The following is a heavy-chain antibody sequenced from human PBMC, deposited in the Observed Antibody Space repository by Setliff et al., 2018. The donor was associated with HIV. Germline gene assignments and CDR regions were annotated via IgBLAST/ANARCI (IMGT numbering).Heavy chain of an antibody. Sequence: GESLKISCKGSGYSFTTYWHGWVRQMPGKGLEWMGIIHPGDSDTRYSPSIQGQVTISADKSIATAYPQWGSLEAPDTAIYYCARGAVTYDYDGSGCDAFDIWGQGTMVTVSS. V-gene: IGHV5-51*01. J-gene: IGHJ3*02. CDR1: GYSFTTYW. CDR2: IHPGDSDT. CDR3: ARGAVTYDYDGSGCDAFDI. D-gene: IGHD3-22*01.